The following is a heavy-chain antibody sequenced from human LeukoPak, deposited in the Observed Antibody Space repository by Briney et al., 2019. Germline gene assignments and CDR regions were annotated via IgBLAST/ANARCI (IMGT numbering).Heavy chain of an antibody. CDR1: GFTFSSYG. Sequence: GGSLRLSCAASGFTFSSYGMHWVRQAPGKGLEWVAFIRYDGSNKYYADSVKGRFTISRDNSKNTLYLLMNSLRAEDTAVYYCAKEVAAADYFDYWGQGTLVTVSS. J-gene: IGHJ4*02. CDR2: IRYDGSNK. D-gene: IGHD6-13*01. CDR3: AKEVAAADYFDY. V-gene: IGHV3-30*02.